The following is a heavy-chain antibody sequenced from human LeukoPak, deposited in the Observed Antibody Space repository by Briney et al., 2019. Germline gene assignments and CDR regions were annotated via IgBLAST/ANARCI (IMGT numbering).Heavy chain of an antibody. D-gene: IGHD6-19*01. Sequence: GESLKISCQGSGYSFNRYWIGWVRQMPGKGLEWMGTIYPDDSDTRYRPSFQGQVTISADKSISTAYLQLNSLMASDSAMYYCARHSGQWLVLDYWGQGTLVTVSS. J-gene: IGHJ4*02. CDR2: IYPDDSDT. V-gene: IGHV5-51*01. CDR1: GYSFNRYW. CDR3: ARHSGQWLVLDY.